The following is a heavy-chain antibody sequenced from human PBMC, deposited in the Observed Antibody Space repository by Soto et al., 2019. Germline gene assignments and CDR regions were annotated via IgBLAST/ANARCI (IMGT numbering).Heavy chain of an antibody. J-gene: IGHJ4*02. D-gene: IGHD3-16*02. Sequence: QVQLQESGPGLVKPSQTLSLNCTVSGGSINRERSYWSWIRQSPGRGLEWIGYISHNGITWYNPSLQSRVSISIDKAKDHFAREVRSGTAADTAVYDCARGERVMVDWGQGALVTVSS. CDR1: GGSINRERSY. CDR2: ISHNGIT. CDR3: ARGERVMVD. V-gene: IGHV4-31*03.